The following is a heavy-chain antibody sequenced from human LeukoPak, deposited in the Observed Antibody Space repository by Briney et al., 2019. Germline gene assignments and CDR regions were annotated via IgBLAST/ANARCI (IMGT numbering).Heavy chain of an antibody. Sequence: SETLSLTCAVYGGSFSGYYWSWIRQPPGKGLEWIGEINHSGSTNYNPSLKSRVTISVDTSKNQFSLKLSSMTAADTAVYYCARLRSGWLNDAFDIWGQGTMVTVSS. CDR1: GGSFSGYY. CDR3: ARLRSGWLNDAFDI. V-gene: IGHV4-34*01. CDR2: INHSGST. J-gene: IGHJ3*02. D-gene: IGHD6-19*01.